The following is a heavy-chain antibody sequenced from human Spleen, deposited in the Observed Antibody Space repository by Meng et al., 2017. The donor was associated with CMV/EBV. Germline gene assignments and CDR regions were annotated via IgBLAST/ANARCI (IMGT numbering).Heavy chain of an antibody. CDR2: IIPIFGTA. CDR3: ARGGGANYPLPDY. V-gene: IGHV1-69*05. D-gene: IGHD4/OR15-4a*01. CDR1: GFTFSSYA. J-gene: IGHJ4*02. Sequence: KISCAASGFTFSSYAISWVRQAPGQGLEWMGGIIPIFGTANYAQKFQGRVTITTDESTSTAYMELSSLRSEDTAVYYCARGGGANYPLPDYWGQGTLVTVSS.